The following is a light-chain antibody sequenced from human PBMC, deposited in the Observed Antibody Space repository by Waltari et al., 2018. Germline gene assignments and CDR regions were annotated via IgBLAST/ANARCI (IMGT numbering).Light chain of an antibody. CDR1: QSVLYDSNNKNY. Sequence: DIVMTQSPDSLAMSLGERATINCKSSQSVLYDSNNKNYLAWYQQKLGQPPKLLIYWASTRESGVPGRISGSGSGTDFTLTIGSLQAEDVAVYYCQQYYSSPPTFGPGTAVEI. CDR2: WAS. V-gene: IGKV4-1*01. CDR3: QQYYSSPPT. J-gene: IGKJ1*01.